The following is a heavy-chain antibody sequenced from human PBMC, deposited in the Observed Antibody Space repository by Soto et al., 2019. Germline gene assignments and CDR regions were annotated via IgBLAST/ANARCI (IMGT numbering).Heavy chain of an antibody. CDR2: IFHNGNT. V-gene: IGHV4-59*01. CDR1: GNSISDYY. Sequence: QVQLLASGPGLVKPSETLSLTCTVSGNSISDYYWSWIRQPPGKGLEWIGYIFHNGNTNYNPSLKRRVTMSVDTSKTQFCLMLSSVTAADPALYYCARDVGGTVTLEAAFDFGGQGTMVTVS. CDR3: ARDVGGTVTLEAAFDF. D-gene: IGHD4-17*01. J-gene: IGHJ3*01.